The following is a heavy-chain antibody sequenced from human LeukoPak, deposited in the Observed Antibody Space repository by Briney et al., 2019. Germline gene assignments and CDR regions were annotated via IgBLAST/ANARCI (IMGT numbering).Heavy chain of an antibody. D-gene: IGHD6-6*01. Sequence: ASGKVACKASGYTFTDYYMHWVRQAPGQGLEWIGRINPDSGGTNSAQKFQGRVTVTRDTSISTTYMELSSLRSDDTAVYYCARAKEKSIAARYFDYWGQGTLVTVSS. CDR2: INPDSGGT. CDR1: GYTFTDYY. V-gene: IGHV1-2*06. J-gene: IGHJ4*02. CDR3: ARAKEKSIAARYFDY.